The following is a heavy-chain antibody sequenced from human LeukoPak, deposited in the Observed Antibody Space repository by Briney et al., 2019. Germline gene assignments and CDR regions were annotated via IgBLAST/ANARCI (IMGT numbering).Heavy chain of an antibody. Sequence: SETLSLTCAVYGGSFSGYYWSWIRQPPGKGLEWIGEINHSGSTNYNPSLKSRATISIDTSKNQFSLKLSSVTAADTALYYCARGPGTWYYYWGQGTLVTVSS. D-gene: IGHD6-13*01. CDR1: GGSFSGYY. CDR2: INHSGST. J-gene: IGHJ4*02. CDR3: ARGPGTWYYY. V-gene: IGHV4-34*01.